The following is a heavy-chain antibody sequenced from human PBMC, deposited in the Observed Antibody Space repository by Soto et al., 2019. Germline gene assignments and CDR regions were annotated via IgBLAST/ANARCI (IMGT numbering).Heavy chain of an antibody. V-gene: IGHV3-43*01. D-gene: IGHD2-2*01. CDR1: GFTFDDYT. Sequence: GGSLRLSCAASGFTFDDYTMHWVRQAPGKGLEWVSLISWDGGSTYYADSVKGRFTISRDNSKNSLYLQMNSLRTEDTALYYCAKDYGYCSSTSCYYFDYWGQGTLVTVSS. CDR3: AKDYGYCSSTSCYYFDY. J-gene: IGHJ4*02. CDR2: ISWDGGST.